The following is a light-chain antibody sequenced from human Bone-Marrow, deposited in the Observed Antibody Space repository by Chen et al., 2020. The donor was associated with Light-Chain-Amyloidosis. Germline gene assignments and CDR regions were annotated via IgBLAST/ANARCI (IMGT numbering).Light chain of an antibody. CDR1: SSDVGAYNY. CDR3: SSYTGADNLFV. CDR2: DVD. J-gene: IGLJ1*01. V-gene: IGLV2-11*01. Sequence: QSALPQPRSVSGSPGQTFTISFTGTSSDVGAYNYVSWYQQHSGEAPKFIIYDVDKRPSGVPDRFSGAKSGNTASLTISGLQPEDDADYYCSSYTGADNLFVFGSGTSVTVL.